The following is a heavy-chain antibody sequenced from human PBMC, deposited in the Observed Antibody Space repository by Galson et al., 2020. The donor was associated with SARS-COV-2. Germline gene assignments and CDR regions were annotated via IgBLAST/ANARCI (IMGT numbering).Heavy chain of an antibody. V-gene: IGHV4-61*09. J-gene: IGHJ5*02. CDR2: IYTSGRT. CDR3: ASLGT. Sequence: SETLSLTCTVPGGSISSASSSWTSIRQPAGNGLEWIGHIYTSGRTSYNPSVKSRVTISVDTSTNQFSLKLSSVTAADTAVYYCASLGTWGQGTLVTVSS. CDR1: GGSISSASSS.